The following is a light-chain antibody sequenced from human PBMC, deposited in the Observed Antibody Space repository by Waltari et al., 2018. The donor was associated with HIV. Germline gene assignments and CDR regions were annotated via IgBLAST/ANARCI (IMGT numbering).Light chain of an antibody. J-gene: IGLJ2*01. CDR3: SSYGGVASYLI. CDR2: EFN. CDR1: SSDIGAYDY. Sequence: HSALTQPRSVSGSPGQSVTISCTGTSSDIGAYDYVSWFQKFPGRAPKLLIFEFNKRPSGFPDRFSGFNPGDTASLTISGLQPDDESDYFCSSYGGVASYLIFGGGTTLTVL. V-gene: IGLV2-11*01.